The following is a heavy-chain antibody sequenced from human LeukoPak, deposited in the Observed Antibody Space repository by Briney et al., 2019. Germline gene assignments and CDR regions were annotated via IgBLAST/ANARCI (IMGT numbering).Heavy chain of an antibody. CDR3: HMGEDGYNGNYGMDV. CDR1: GGTFSSYA. V-gene: IGHV1-69*04. Sequence: GSSVKVSCKASGGTFSSYAISWVRQAPGQGLEWMGRIILIAGIVNYAQKFQGRVTIIADKSTSTAYMELSSLRSEDTAVYYCHMGEDGYNGNYGMDVWGQGTTVTVSS. CDR2: IILIAGIV. J-gene: IGHJ6*02. D-gene: IGHD5-24*01.